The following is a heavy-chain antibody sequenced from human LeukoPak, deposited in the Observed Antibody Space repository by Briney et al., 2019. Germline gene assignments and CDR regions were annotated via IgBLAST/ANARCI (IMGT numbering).Heavy chain of an antibody. CDR1: GFTFSNYW. CDR2: INQDGSEK. CDR3: ARGRHGDTGDWYFDL. J-gene: IGHJ2*01. Sequence: PGGSLRLSCAASGFTFSNYWMSWVRQAPGKGLEWVANINQDGSEKYYVDSVKGRFTISRDNAKNSLYLQMNGLRVEDTAVYYCARGRHGDTGDWYFDLWGRGTLVTVSS. V-gene: IGHV3-7*01. D-gene: IGHD4-17*01.